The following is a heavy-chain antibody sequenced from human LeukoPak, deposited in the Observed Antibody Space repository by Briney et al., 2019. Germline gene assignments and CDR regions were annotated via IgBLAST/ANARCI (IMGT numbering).Heavy chain of an antibody. D-gene: IGHD4-17*01. J-gene: IGHJ4*02. CDR1: GFTFRSYG. CDR3: ARGKSDAYGLEDS. Sequence: GGSLRLSCAASGFTFRSYGMHWVRQAPGKGLAWVSHINGDGSRTDYADSVRGRFTISRDNAKNKLYLQMSSLRAEDTAVYFCARGKSDAYGLEDSWGQGTLVTVSS. V-gene: IGHV3-74*01. CDR2: INGDGSRT.